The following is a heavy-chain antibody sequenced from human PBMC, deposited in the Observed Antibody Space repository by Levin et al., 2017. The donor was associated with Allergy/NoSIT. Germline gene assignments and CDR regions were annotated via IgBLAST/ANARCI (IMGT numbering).Heavy chain of an antibody. Sequence: SQTLSLTCTVSGGSISDDSYYWAWVRQPPGKGLEWLGSIYYDGSAYYNPSLKTRLTISVDTSKNQFSLRVNAVTAADTAVYYCAGEPNSPYYYHYGLDVWGPGTTVTVSS. V-gene: IGHV4-39*07. CDR1: GGSISDDSYY. D-gene: IGHD2/OR15-2a*01. CDR3: AGEPNSPYYYHYGLDV. J-gene: IGHJ6*02. CDR2: IYYDGSA.